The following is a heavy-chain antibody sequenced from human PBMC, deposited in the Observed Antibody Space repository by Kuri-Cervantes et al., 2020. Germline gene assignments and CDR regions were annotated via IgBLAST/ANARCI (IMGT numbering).Heavy chain of an antibody. CDR3: AKDLGVGAKGEYAFDI. D-gene: IGHD1-26*01. Sequence: SLKISCAASGFTFSSYAMSWVRQAPGTGLEWVPAISGSGGSTYYADSVKGRFTISRDNSKNTLYLQMNSLRAEDTAVYYCAKDLGVGAKGEYAFDIWGQGTMVTVSS. J-gene: IGHJ3*02. CDR2: ISGSGGST. V-gene: IGHV3-23*01. CDR1: GFTFSSYA.